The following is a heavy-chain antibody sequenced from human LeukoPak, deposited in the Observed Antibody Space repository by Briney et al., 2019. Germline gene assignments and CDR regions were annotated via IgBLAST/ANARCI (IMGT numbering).Heavy chain of an antibody. CDR3: ARGTPYDFWSRYSHYYYYYYMDV. CDR1: GGSISSSSYY. V-gene: IGHV4-61*05. Sequence: SETLSLTCTVSGGSISSSSYYWGWIRQPPGKGLEWFGYIYYSGSTNYNPSLKSRVTRSVDTSKNQFSLKLSFVTAADTAVYYCARGTPYDFWSRYSHYYYYYYMDVWGKGTTVTISS. CDR2: IYYSGST. D-gene: IGHD3-3*01. J-gene: IGHJ6*03.